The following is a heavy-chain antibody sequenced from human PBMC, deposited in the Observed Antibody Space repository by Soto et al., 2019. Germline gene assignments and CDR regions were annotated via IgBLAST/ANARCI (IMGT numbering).Heavy chain of an antibody. D-gene: IGHD1-26*01. CDR3: VRSRYFDY. CDR1: GFTFISYW. CDR2: IKQDGSEK. Sequence: GGSLRLSCAASGFTFISYWMSWVRQAPGKGLEWVANIKQDGSEKYYVDSVKGRFTISRDNAKNSLYLQMNSLRAEDTAVYYCVRSRYFDYWGQGTLVTVSS. J-gene: IGHJ4*02. V-gene: IGHV3-7*05.